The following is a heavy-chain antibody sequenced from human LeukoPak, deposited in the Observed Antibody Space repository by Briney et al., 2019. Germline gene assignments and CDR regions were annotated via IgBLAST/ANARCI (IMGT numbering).Heavy chain of an antibody. CDR1: GYTFTSYA. J-gene: IGHJ5*02. D-gene: IGHD2-15*01. V-gene: IGHV1-69*06. CDR2: ITPIFGTA. CDR3: ARDEYCSGGSCYSWFDP. Sequence: ASVKVSCKASGYTFTSYAISWVRQAPGQGLEWMGGITPIFGTANYAQKFQGRVTITADKSTSTAYMELSSLRSEDTAVYYCARDEYCSGGSCYSWFDPWGQGTLVTVSS.